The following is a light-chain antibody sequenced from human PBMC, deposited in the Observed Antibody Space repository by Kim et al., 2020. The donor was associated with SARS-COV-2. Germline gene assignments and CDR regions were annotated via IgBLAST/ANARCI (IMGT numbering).Light chain of an antibody. J-gene: IGLJ1*01. V-gene: IGLV3-21*04. CDR1: NIGSKS. Sequence: SYELTQPPSVSVAPGKTARITCGGNNIGSKSVHWYQQKPGQAPVLVIYYDSDRPSGIPERFSGSNSGNTATLTISRVEAGDEADYYCQVWDSSSDQYVFGTGTKVTVL. CDR2: YDS. CDR3: QVWDSSSDQYV.